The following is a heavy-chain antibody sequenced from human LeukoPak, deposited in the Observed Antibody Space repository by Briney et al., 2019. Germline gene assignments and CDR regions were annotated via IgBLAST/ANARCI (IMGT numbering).Heavy chain of an antibody. CDR3: ARQKSSGWTHHFDY. CDR1: GGSISSSSYY. J-gene: IGHJ4*02. CDR2: IYYSGST. D-gene: IGHD6-19*01. V-gene: IGHV4-39*01. Sequence: SETLSLTCTVSGGSISSSSYYWGWIRQPPGKGREWNGSIYYSGSTYYNPSLKIRVTISVDTSKNQFSLKLSSVTAADTAVYYCARQKSSGWTHHFDYWGQGTLVTVSS.